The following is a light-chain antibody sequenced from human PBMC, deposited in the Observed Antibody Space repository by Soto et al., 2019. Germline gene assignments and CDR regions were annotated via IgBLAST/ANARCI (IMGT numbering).Light chain of an antibody. CDR3: RQYDNWPWT. J-gene: IGKJ1*01. V-gene: IGKV3D-15*01. CDR2: GAS. CDR1: QSVSSN. Sequence: EIVMTQSPATLSVSPGERATLSCRTSQSVSSNLAWYQQSPGQAPRLLFYGASTRATGIPARFSGSGFGTDFTLTIHSLQSQDFAVYYCRQYDNWPWTFGQGTKVDIK.